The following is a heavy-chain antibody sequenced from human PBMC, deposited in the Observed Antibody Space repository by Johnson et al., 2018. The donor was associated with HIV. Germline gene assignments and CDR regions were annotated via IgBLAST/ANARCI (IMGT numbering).Heavy chain of an antibody. J-gene: IGHJ3*02. D-gene: IGHD1-26*01. CDR2: INWNSGSI. CDR1: GFTFNDHG. CDR3: AKALLMGWEQTDAFDI. V-gene: IGHV3-20*04. Sequence: VLLVESGGGVVRPGGSLRLSCAVSGFTFNDHGMSWVRQAPGKGLEWVSGINWNSGSIGYADSVKGRFTISRDNAKNSLYLQMNSLRAEDTALYYCAKALLMGWEQTDAFDIWGQGTMVTVSS.